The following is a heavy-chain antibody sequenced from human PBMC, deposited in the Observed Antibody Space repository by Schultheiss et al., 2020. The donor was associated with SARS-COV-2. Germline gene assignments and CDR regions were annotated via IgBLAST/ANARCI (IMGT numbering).Heavy chain of an antibody. Sequence: GGSLRLSCAASGFTFSDYYMSWIRQAPGKGLEWVSAISGSGGSTYYADSVKGRFTISRDNSKNTLYLQMNSLKTEDTAVYYCARGGITVAGGNDYWGQGTLVTVSS. CDR1: GFTFSDYY. D-gene: IGHD6-19*01. J-gene: IGHJ4*02. CDR3: ARGGITVAGGNDY. CDR2: ISGSGGST. V-gene: IGHV3-23*01.